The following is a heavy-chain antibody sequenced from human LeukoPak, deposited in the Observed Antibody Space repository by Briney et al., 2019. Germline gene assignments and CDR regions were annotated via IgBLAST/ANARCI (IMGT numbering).Heavy chain of an antibody. Sequence: PGGSLRLSCAASGFTFDDYAMHWARQAPGKGLEWVSGISWNSGSIGYADSVKGRFTISRDNAKNSLYLQMNSLRVEDTALYYCAKGLYSSSTHWFDPWGQGTLVTVSS. J-gene: IGHJ5*02. V-gene: IGHV3-9*01. CDR1: GFTFDDYA. CDR2: ISWNSGSI. D-gene: IGHD6-6*01. CDR3: AKGLYSSSTHWFDP.